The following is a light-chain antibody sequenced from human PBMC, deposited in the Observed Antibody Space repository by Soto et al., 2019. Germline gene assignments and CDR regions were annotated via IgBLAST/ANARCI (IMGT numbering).Light chain of an antibody. CDR3: QQSYSTLSIS. CDR1: ESISRH. Sequence: DIQMTQSPSSLSASVGARVTITCRASESISRHLNWYQQKPGKAPNLLIYAASTLQNGVPSRFSGSGSGTDFTLNISILQPEDFATYYCQQSYSTLSISFGQGTRLQIK. J-gene: IGKJ5*01. V-gene: IGKV1-39*01. CDR2: AAS.